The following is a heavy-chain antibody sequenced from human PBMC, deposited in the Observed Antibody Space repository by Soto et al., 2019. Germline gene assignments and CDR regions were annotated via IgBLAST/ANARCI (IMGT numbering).Heavy chain of an antibody. D-gene: IGHD5-18*01. Sequence: EVQLVESGGGLIQPGRSLRLSCTASGFTFNEYAMHWVRQAQGKGLEWVSGISWNSGSLGYADSVKGRATISRDNAKDSLYLQMTSLRAEDTAVYFCAKDMNRGYNYGAPEYWGQGTLVTVSS. CDR3: AKDMNRGYNYGAPEY. J-gene: IGHJ4*02. V-gene: IGHV3-9*01. CDR2: ISWNSGSL. CDR1: GFTFNEYA.